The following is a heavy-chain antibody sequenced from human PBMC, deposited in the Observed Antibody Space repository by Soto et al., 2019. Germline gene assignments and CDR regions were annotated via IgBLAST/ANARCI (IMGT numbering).Heavy chain of an antibody. Sequence: SETRSLTCTVSGGSISYYYWGWIRQPPGKGLEWIGSIYYSGNTHYNPSLKSRVTISVDTSMNQFSLNLDSVTAVDSAVYYCVRGGYVHAFDYWGQGALVTVSS. CDR2: IYYSGNT. CDR3: VRGGYVHAFDY. D-gene: IGHD5-12*01. V-gene: IGHV4-59*01. J-gene: IGHJ4*02. CDR1: GGSISYYY.